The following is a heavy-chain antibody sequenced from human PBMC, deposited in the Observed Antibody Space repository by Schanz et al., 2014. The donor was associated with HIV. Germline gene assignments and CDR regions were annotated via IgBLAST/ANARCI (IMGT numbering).Heavy chain of an antibody. CDR2: IKHSGTT. CDR3: ARGEVSFGVDRRDAFLI. V-gene: IGHV4-34*02. D-gene: IGHD3-3*01. J-gene: IGHJ3*02. Sequence: VKLQKGGTGRRKPSETRSLTCAVKGGAFNGYYWSWIREPPGKGLEWIGEIKHSGTTNYNPSLKSRVIISGDTPKNLFSVKLSSVTAADTAVYSCARGEVSFGVDRRDAFLIWGQGTMFPVSS. CDR1: GGAFNGYY.